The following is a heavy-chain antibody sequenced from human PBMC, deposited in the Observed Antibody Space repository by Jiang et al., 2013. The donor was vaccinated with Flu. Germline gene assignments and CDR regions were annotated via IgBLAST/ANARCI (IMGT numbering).Heavy chain of an antibody. CDR2: ISYDGSNK. D-gene: IGHD4-17*01. J-gene: IGHJ6*02. Sequence: SGGGVVQPGRSLRLSCAASGFTFSSYGMHWVRQAPGKGLEWVAVISYDGSNKYYADSVKGRFTISRDNSKNTLYLQMNSLRAEDTAVYYCAKGGTVTTIPDNYYGMDVWGQGTTVTVSS. CDR1: GFTFSSYG. CDR3: AKGGTVTTIPDNYYGMDV. V-gene: IGHV3-30*18.